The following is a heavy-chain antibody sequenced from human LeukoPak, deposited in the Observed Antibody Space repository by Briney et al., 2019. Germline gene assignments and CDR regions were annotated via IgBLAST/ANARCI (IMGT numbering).Heavy chain of an antibody. D-gene: IGHD4-17*01. CDR1: GFTFSDYY. Sequence: GGPLRLSCAASGFTFSDYYMSWIRQAPGKGLEWVSSISSSSSYIYYADSVKGRFTISRDNAKNSLYLQMNSLRAEDTAVYYCARDYYGDYFFDYWGQGTLVTVSS. V-gene: IGHV3-11*06. CDR3: ARDYYGDYFFDY. CDR2: ISSSSSYI. J-gene: IGHJ4*02.